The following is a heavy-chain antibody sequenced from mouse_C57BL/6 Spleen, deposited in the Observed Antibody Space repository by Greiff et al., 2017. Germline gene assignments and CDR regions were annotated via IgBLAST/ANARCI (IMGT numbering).Heavy chain of an antibody. CDR2: ISDGGSYT. D-gene: IGHD2-5*01. CDR1: GFTFSSYA. V-gene: IGHV5-4*03. J-gene: IGHJ3*01. Sequence: EVKVVESGGGLVKPGGSLKLSCAASGFTFSSYAMSWVRQTPEKRLEWVATISDGGSYTYYPDNVKGRFTISRDNAKNNLYLQMSHLKSEDTAMYYCARSYYSNYPAWFAYWGQGTLVTVSA. CDR3: ARSYYSNYPAWFAY.